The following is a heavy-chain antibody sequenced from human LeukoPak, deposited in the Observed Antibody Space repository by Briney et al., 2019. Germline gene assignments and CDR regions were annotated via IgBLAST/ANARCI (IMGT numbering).Heavy chain of an antibody. CDR3: ARARSDVAAASA. Sequence: GGSLRLSCAASGFTFSSYSMNWVRQAPGEGLEWVSSISSSSSYIYYADSVKGRFTISRDNAKNSLYLQMNSLRAEDTAVYYCARARSDVAAASAWGQGTLVTVSS. J-gene: IGHJ4*02. D-gene: IGHD6-13*01. V-gene: IGHV3-21*01. CDR1: GFTFSSYS. CDR2: ISSSSSYI.